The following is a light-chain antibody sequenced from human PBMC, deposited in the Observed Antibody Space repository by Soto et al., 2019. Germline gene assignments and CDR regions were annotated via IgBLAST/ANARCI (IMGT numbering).Light chain of an antibody. CDR1: SSDVGSYNL. J-gene: IGLJ2*01. V-gene: IGLV2-23*01. CDR3: CSYAGRSTLI. CDR2: EAS. Sequence: QSVLTQPASVSGSPGQSITISCTGTSSDVGSYNLVSWYQQHTGKAPKLMIYEASKRPSGGSNRFSGSKSGNTASLTISGLQAEDEADYYCCSYAGRSTLIFGGGTTLTVL.